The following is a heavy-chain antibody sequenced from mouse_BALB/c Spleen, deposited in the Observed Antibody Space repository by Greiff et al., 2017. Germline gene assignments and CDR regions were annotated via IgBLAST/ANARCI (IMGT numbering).Heavy chain of an antibody. V-gene: IGHV5-17*02. CDR3: ARADGSSDDAMDD. D-gene: IGHD1-1*01. CDR2: ISSGSSTI. J-gene: IGHJ4*01. Sequence: EVKLMESGGGLVQPGGSRKLSCAASGFTFSSFGMHWVRQAPEKGLEWVAYISSGSSTIYYADTVKGRFTISRDNPKNTLFLQMTSLRSEDTAMYYCARADGSSDDAMDDWGEGTSVTVSS. CDR1: GFTFSSFG.